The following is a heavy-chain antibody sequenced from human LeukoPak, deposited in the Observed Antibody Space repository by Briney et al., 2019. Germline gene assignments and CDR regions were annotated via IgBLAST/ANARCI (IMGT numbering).Heavy chain of an antibody. CDR1: GYTFTSYD. J-gene: IGHJ5*02. CDR3: ARGEYLGWYVDSGWFDP. V-gene: IGHV1-8*01. CDR2: MNPNSGNT. Sequence: ASVKVSCKASGYTFTSYDINWVRQATGQGLEWMGWMNPNSGNTGYAQKFQGRVTMTRNTSISTAYMELSSLRSEDTAVYYCARGEYLGWYVDSGWFDPWGQGTLVTVSS. D-gene: IGHD6-19*01.